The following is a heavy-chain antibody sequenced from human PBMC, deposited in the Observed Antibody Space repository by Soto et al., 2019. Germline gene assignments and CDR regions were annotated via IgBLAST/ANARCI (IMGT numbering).Heavy chain of an antibody. J-gene: IGHJ5*02. CDR1: GFSFEEYA. D-gene: IGHD6-19*01. CDR3: AKDNLRSGLGNWFDP. Sequence: EMRLVESGGALAKPGGSLRLFCEASGFSFEEYAMNWVRQGPGKGLEWVARISWNSGTTHYADSVKGRFAISRDNGKNLVYLEMNGLRIEDTALYYCAKDNLRSGLGNWFDPWGQGTWVSVSS. CDR2: ISWNSGTT. V-gene: IGHV3-9*01.